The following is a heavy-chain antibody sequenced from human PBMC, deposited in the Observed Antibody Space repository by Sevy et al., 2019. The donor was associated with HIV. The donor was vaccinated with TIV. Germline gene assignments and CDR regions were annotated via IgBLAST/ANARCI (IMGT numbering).Heavy chain of an antibody. CDR2: ISYDGNDK. Sequence: GGSLRLSCAASGFASSNYYAMYWVRQAPGKGLKWVALISYDGNDKYYADSAKGRFTISRDNFKNTLYLQMNSLTAEDTAVYYCARPRANYVDNYFFYAMDVWGQGTTVTVSS. V-gene: IGHV3-30*01. D-gene: IGHD4-17*01. CDR1: GFASSNYYA. J-gene: IGHJ6*02. CDR3: ARPRANYVDNYFFYAMDV.